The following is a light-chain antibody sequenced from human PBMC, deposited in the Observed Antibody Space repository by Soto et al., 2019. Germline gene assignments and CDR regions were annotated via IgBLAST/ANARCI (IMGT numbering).Light chain of an antibody. CDR2: DAS. CDR1: QSVRTF. V-gene: IGKV3-11*01. J-gene: IGKJ4*01. Sequence: EIVLTQSPATLSLSPWESATLSCKASQSVRTFLAWYQQKPGQTPRLLIYDASKRATGIPARFSGSGSGTDFTLTISSLEPEDFAVYYCQQRSNWPPALSFGGGTKVEI. CDR3: QQRSNWPPALS.